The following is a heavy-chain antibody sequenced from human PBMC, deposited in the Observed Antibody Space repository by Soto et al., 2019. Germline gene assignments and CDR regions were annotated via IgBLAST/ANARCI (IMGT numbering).Heavy chain of an antibody. CDR3: ARSNWSYGYFLH. V-gene: IGHV1-18*01. Sequence: QVQLVQSGGEVKKPGASVKVSCKASGYTFTSYGISWVRQAPGQGLEWMGWISTSNGNTNYAQKLQGRVTITTDTSTSTAYMELRSLRSDDTAVYYCARSNWSYGYFLHWGQGTLVTVSS. CDR1: GYTFTSYG. CDR2: ISTSNGNT. D-gene: IGHD1-7*01. J-gene: IGHJ1*01.